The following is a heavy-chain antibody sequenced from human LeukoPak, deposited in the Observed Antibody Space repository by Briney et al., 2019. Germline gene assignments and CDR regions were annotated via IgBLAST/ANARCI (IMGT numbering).Heavy chain of an antibody. V-gene: IGHV4-4*07. Sequence: SETLSLICTVSGGSINNYYWSWIRQPAGKGLEWLGRIYASGNTNYNPSLKSRVTMSVDTSQNQVSLKLSSMTAADTAVYYCARPRNRYNWNPQGFDYWGQGTLVTVSS. CDR3: ARPRNRYNWNPQGFDY. J-gene: IGHJ4*02. CDR2: IYASGNT. CDR1: GGSINNYY. D-gene: IGHD1-20*01.